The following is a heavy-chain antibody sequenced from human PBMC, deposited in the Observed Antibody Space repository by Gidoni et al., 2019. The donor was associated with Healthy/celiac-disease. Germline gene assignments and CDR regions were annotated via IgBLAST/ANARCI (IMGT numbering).Heavy chain of an antibody. Sequence: QVQLVESGGGVVQPGRSLRLSCGASGFTFSSYAMHWVRQAPGKGLEWVAVISYDGSKRYYADSVKGRFTIAKDNSKNTLHVQMNSLRVEDTAVYFCARKREGCDGGSCYSLDYWGQGTLVTVSS. CDR1: GFTFSSYA. CDR3: ARKREGCDGGSCYSLDY. V-gene: IGHV3-30*03. D-gene: IGHD2-15*01. J-gene: IGHJ4*02. CDR2: ISYDGSKR.